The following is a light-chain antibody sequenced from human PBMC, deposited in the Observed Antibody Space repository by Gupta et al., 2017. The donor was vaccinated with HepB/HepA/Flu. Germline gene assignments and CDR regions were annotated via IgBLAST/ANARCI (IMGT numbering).Light chain of an antibody. Sequence: DIQMTQSPSTLSASVGDRVTITCRASQTISSRLAWYQQKPGKAPKLLIYKASSLHSGVPSRFSDSGSGTEFTLTISSLQPDDFATYYCQQDDTYSSTFGQGTKVEVK. CDR1: QTISSR. CDR3: QQDDTYSST. J-gene: IGKJ1*01. CDR2: KAS. V-gene: IGKV1-5*03.